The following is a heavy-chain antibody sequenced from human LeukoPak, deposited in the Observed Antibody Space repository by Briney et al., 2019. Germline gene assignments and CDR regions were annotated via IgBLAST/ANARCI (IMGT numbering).Heavy chain of an antibody. V-gene: IGHV3-48*04. CDR2: ISIGGRTQ. Sequence: SGGSLRLSCAASGFTFSSYWMSWVRQAPGKGLEWVSYISIGGRTQYYADSVKGRFTISRDNAKNSLYLQMNSLRAEDTAVYYCARDLSRYYNDYCGQGTLVTVSS. J-gene: IGHJ4*02. CDR1: GFTFSSYW. CDR3: ARDLSRYYNDY.